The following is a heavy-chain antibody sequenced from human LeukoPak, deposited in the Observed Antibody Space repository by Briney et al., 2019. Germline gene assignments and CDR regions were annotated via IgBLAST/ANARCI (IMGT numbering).Heavy chain of an antibody. J-gene: IGHJ6*03. V-gene: IGHV3-53*01. D-gene: IGHD6-13*01. Sequence: GGSLRLSCAASGFTVSSNYMSWVRQAPGKGLEWVSVTYSGGSTYYADSVKGRFTISRDNSKNTLYLQMNSLRAEDTAVYYCARILYSSSWSIYYYYMDVWGKGTTVTISS. CDR3: ARILYSSSWSIYYYYMDV. CDR2: TYSGGST. CDR1: GFTVSSNY.